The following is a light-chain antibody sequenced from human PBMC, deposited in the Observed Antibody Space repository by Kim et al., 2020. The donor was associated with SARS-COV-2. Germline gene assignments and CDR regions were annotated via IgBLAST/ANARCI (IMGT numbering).Light chain of an antibody. Sequence: ELTQPPSASGTPGQRVTISCSGSSSNIGSNVVNWYQHLPGTAPRLVIYNKNERPSGVPDRFSGSKSGTSGSLAISGLQSEDEADYYCAAWDDRLNGWVFGGGTKLTVL. CDR3: AAWDDRLNGWV. V-gene: IGLV1-44*01. CDR2: NKN. CDR1: SSNIGSNV. J-gene: IGLJ3*02.